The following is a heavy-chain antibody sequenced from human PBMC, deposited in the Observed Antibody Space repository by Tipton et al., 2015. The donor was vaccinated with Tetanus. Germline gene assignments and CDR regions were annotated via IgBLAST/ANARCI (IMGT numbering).Heavy chain of an antibody. V-gene: IGHV4-61*01. CDR1: GASIGSISYY. Sequence: PGLVKPSATLSLTCTVSGASIGSISYYWSWIRQPPGKGLVWIGYTYYSGSTGYNPSLKSRVTISIDSSKNQFSLKLTSVTAADTAVYYCARDERYGDYAYWGQGALVTVSS. CDR3: ARDERYGDYAY. CDR2: TYYSGST. D-gene: IGHD4-17*01. J-gene: IGHJ4*02.